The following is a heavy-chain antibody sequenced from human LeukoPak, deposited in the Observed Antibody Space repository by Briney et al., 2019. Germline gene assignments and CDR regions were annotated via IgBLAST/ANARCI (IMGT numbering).Heavy chain of an antibody. CDR1: GGSISSSSYY. J-gene: IGHJ4*02. D-gene: IGHD1-7*01. Sequence: SETLSLTCTVSGGSISSSSYYWGWIRQPPGKGLEWIGNIYYSGSTYYNPSLKSRVTISVDTSKDQFSLKLSSVTAADTAVYYCARTKEYNWNYRYYFDYWGQGALVTVSS. V-gene: IGHV4-39*01. CDR3: ARTKEYNWNYRYYFDY. CDR2: IYYSGST.